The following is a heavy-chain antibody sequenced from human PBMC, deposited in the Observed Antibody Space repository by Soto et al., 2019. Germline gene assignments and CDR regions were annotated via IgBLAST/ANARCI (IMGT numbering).Heavy chain of an antibody. Sequence: GASVKVSCKASGGTFSSYAISWVRQAPGQGLEWMGGIIPIFGTANYAQKLQGRVTMTTDTSTSTAYMELRSLRSDDTAVYYCARHSIMITFGGVIVFDYWGQGTLVTVSS. V-gene: IGHV1-69*05. CDR3: ARHSIMITFGGVIVFDY. CDR2: IIPIFGTA. D-gene: IGHD3-16*02. CDR1: GGTFSSYA. J-gene: IGHJ4*02.